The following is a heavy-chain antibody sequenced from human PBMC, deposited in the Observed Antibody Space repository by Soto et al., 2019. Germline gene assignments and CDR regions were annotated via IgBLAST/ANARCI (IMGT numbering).Heavy chain of an antibody. CDR1: EFNFTYNA. D-gene: IGHD3-9*01. CDR3: ARDWLRRDDILTPSWNVNL. V-gene: IGHV3-30*04. CDR2: ISFNGRKK. Sequence: QEQLVESGGGVVRPGKSLRLSCEASEFNFTYNAMHWVRQAPGKGLEWVAVISFNGRKKFYARSVKGRFTISRDNSKNTLYLQINNLRPGDTAVYYCARDWLRRDDILTPSWNVNLWGQGTLVTAS. J-gene: IGHJ2*01.